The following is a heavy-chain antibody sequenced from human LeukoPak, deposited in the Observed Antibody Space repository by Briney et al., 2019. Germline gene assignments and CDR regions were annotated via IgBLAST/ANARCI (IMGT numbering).Heavy chain of an antibody. CDR3: ARGIPPRRDYDSRGYYSYYFDY. J-gene: IGHJ4*02. CDR1: GYTFTNYG. Sequence: GASVKVSCKASGYTFTNYGISWVRRAPGQGLEWMGWISGYNANTKYAQKVQGRVTMTTDTSTSTAYMELRSLRSDDTAVYYCARGIPPRRDYDSRGYYSYYFDYWGQGTLVTVSS. D-gene: IGHD3-22*01. V-gene: IGHV1-18*01. CDR2: ISGYNANT.